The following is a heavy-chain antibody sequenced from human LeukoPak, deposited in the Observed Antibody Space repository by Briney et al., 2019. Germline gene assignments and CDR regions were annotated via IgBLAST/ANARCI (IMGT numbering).Heavy chain of an antibody. V-gene: IGHV3-30-3*01. CDR1: GFSFSSYA. CDR2: ISYDGSNK. J-gene: IGHJ5*02. CDR3: ARDRGGSGTSADWFDP. D-gene: IGHD1-1*01. Sequence: PGGSLRLSCAASGFSFSSYAMHWVRPAPGKGLEWVAVISYDGSNKYYADSVKGRFTISRDNSKNTLYLQMNSLRAEDTAVYYCARDRGGSGTSADWFDPWGQGTLVTVSS.